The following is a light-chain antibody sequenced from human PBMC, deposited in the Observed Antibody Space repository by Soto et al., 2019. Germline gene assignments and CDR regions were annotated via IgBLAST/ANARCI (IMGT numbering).Light chain of an antibody. V-gene: IGLV1-47*01. CDR1: RSNIRSNY. J-gene: IGLJ3*02. CDR2: RNN. CDR3: AVWDDNLRGV. Sequence: QSVLTQPPSASGTPGQRVTISCSGSRSNIRSNYVYWYQQLPGTAPKLLIYRNNQRPSGVPDRFSGSKSGTSASLAISGLRSEDESHYYCAVWDDNLRGVFGGGTQLTVL.